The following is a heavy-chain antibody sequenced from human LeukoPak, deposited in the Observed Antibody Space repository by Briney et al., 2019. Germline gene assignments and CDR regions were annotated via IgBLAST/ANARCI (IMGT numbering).Heavy chain of an antibody. V-gene: IGHV3-30-3*01. CDR3: ARDRGGSLYYFDY. J-gene: IGHJ4*02. CDR1: GLTFSRYA. Sequence: PGGSLRLSCAASGLTFSRYAMHWVRQAPGKGLEWVAVISYDGSNKYYADSVKGRFTISRDNSKNTLYLQMNSLRAEDTAVYYCARDRGGSLYYFDYWGQGTLVTVSS. CDR2: ISYDGSNK. D-gene: IGHD1-26*01.